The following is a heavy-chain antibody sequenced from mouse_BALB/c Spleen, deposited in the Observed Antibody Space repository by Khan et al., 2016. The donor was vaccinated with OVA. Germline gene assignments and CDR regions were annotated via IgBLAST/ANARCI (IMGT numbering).Heavy chain of an antibody. J-gene: IGHJ3*01. CDR2: IDPENGNT. D-gene: IGHD2-3*01. V-gene: IGHV14-1*02. CDR3: TRDGYSPWFAY. Sequence: VQLQQSGAELVRPGALVKLSCKASGFNIKDYYIHWVKQRPEQGLEWIGGIDPENGNTIYDPKFQGKARITADTSSNTAYLQLSCLTSEDTAVYYCTRDGYSPWFAYWGQGTLVTVSA. CDR1: GFNIKDYY.